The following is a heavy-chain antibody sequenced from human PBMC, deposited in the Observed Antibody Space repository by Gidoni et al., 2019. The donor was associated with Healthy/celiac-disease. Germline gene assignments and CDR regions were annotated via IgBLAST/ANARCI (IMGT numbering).Heavy chain of an antibody. Sequence: QVQLVQSGAVVRKPGSSVMVYCKASGGTSSSYAISWVRQAPGQGLEWMGGIIPIFGTANYAQKFQGRVTITADESTSTAYMELSSLRSEDTAVYYCATRPHCSSSERTFDYWGQGTLVTVSS. D-gene: IGHD6-6*01. V-gene: IGHV1-69*01. CDR3: ATRPHCSSSERTFDY. CDR2: IIPIFGTA. J-gene: IGHJ4*02. CDR1: GGTSSSYA.